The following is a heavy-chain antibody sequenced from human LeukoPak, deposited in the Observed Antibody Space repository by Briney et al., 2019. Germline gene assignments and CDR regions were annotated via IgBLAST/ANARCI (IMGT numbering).Heavy chain of an antibody. V-gene: IGHV3-7*03. CDR3: ARGVYALDI. Sequence: GGSLRLSCAASGFTFSSYWMTWVRQAPGKGLEWVANINEDGSEMYHVDSVKGRFTISRDNTENSLFLQMNSLRAEDTAVYYCARGVYALDIWGQGTMITVSS. J-gene: IGHJ3*02. CDR2: INEDGSEM. CDR1: GFTFSSYW.